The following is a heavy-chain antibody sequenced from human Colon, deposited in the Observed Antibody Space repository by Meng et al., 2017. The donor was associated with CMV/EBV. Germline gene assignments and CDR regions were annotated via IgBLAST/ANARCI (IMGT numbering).Heavy chain of an antibody. V-gene: IGHV3-23*01. CDR3: ARDEFRGSYGMDL. J-gene: IGHJ6*02. CDR1: GFTFTTYT. CDR2: ISGTGHRT. Sequence: GESLKISCATSGFTFTTYTMSWVRQTPGKGLEWVSSISGTGHRTYYADSVKGRFIISRDNSTNTLHLQMSSLRADDTAVYYCARDEFRGSYGMDLWGQGTTVTVSS.